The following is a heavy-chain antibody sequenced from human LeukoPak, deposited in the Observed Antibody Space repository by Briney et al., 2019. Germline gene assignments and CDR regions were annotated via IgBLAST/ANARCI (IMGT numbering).Heavy chain of an antibody. D-gene: IGHD3-22*01. V-gene: IGHV1-2*02. J-gene: IGHJ1*01. CDR2: INPKSGGT. CDR3: ARLVVISTTSEYFQE. CDR1: GYNFTDYY. Sequence: GASVKVSCKASGYNFTDYYIHWVRQAPGQGLKWMGWINPKSGGTNYAQKFRGRVTMTRDTSISTAYMELSRLRSDDTAVYYCARLVVISTTSEYFQEWGQGTLVIVSS.